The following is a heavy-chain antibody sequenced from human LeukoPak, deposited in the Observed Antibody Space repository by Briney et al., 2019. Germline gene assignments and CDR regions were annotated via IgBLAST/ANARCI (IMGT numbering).Heavy chain of an antibody. CDR2: INPSGGST. D-gene: IGHD3-10*01. CDR3: ARSPPWFGESTKGGFDY. CDR1: GYTFSSYY. V-gene: IGHV1-46*01. J-gene: IGHJ4*02. Sequence: ASVKVSCKASGYTFSSYYMYWVRQAPGQGLEWMGIINPSGGSTSYAQKFQGRATMTRDMSTSTVYMELSSLRSEDTAVYYCARSPPWFGESTKGGFDYWGQGTLVTVSS.